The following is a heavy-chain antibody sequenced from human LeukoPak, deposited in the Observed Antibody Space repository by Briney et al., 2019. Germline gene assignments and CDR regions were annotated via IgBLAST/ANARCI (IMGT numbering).Heavy chain of an antibody. CDR2: ISAYNGNT. J-gene: IGHJ6*02. D-gene: IGHD3-3*01. V-gene: IGHV1-18*01. CDR1: GYTFTSYG. Sequence: ASVKVSCKASGYTFTSYGISWVRQAPGQGLEWMGWISAYNGNTNYAQKLQGRVTMTTDTSTSTAYMELRSLRSDDTAVYYCARDRGYDFWSGYLGYYYYGMDVWGQGTTVTVSS. CDR3: ARDRGYDFWSGYLGYYYYGMDV.